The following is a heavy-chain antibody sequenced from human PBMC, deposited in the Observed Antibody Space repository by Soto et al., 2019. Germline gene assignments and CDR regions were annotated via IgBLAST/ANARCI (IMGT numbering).Heavy chain of an antibody. V-gene: IGHV4-30-2*01. CDR1: GGSISSGGYS. CDR3: ARGKAAAPYYFDY. Sequence: SETLSLTCAVSGGSISSGGYSWSWIQQPPGKGLEWIGYIYHSGSTYYNPSLKSRVTISVDRSKNQFSLKLSSVTAADTAVYYCARGKAAAPYYFDYWGQGTLVTVSS. CDR2: IYHSGST. J-gene: IGHJ4*02. D-gene: IGHD6-13*01.